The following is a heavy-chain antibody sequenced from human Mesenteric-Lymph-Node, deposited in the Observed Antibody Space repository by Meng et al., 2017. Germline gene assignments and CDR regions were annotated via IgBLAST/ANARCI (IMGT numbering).Heavy chain of an antibody. CDR2: ISSSSSYI. Sequence: GGSLRLSCAASGFTFSSYSMNWVRQAPGKGLEWVSSISSSSSYIYYADSVKGRFTISRDNAKNSLYLQMNSLRAEDTAVYYCARSNIAAAGFFDYWGQGTLVTVSS. CDR3: ARSNIAAAGFFDY. J-gene: IGHJ4*02. V-gene: IGHV3-21*01. D-gene: IGHD6-13*01. CDR1: GFTFSSYS.